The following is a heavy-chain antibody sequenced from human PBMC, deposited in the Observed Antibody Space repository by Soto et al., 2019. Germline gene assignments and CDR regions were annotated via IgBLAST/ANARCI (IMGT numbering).Heavy chain of an antibody. CDR3: ARLVYSSSSGHDP. CDR1: GGSISSSSYY. V-gene: IGHV4-39*01. CDR2: IYYSGST. J-gene: IGHJ5*02. D-gene: IGHD6-13*01. Sequence: SETLSLTCTVSGGSISSSSYYWGWIRQPPGKGLEWIGSIYYSGSTYYNPSLKSRVTISVDTSKNQFSLKLSSVTAADTAVYYCARLVYSSSSGHDPWGQGTLVTVSS.